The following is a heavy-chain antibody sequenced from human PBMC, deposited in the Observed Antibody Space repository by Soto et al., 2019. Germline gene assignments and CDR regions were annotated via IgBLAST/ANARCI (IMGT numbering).Heavy chain of an antibody. J-gene: IGHJ6*02. V-gene: IGHV1-2*02. CDR1: GYTFSGYY. CDR3: ARSLTEGYCTITGCYTRPLYGMDV. CDR2: INPNSGGT. D-gene: IGHD2-2*02. Sequence: ASVKVSCKASGYTFSGYYIHWLRQAPGQGLEWMGWINPNSGGTNYAQKFQGRVTVTRDTPTSTAYMELSRLTSDDTAVYYRARSLTEGYCTITGCYTRPLYGMDVWGQGTTVTVSS.